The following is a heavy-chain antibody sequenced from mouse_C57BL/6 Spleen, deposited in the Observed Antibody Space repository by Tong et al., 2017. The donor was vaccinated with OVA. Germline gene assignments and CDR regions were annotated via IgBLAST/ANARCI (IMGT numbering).Heavy chain of an antibody. D-gene: IGHD2-12*01. Sequence: EVQLQESGGGLVQPGGSMKLSCVASGFTFSNYWMNWVRQSPEKGLEWVAQIRLKSDNYATHYAESVKGRFTISRDDSKSSVYLQMNNLRAEDTGIYYCTVSDDDFDYWGQGTTLTVSS. CDR2: IRLKSDNYAT. J-gene: IGHJ2*01. CDR3: TVSDDDFDY. V-gene: IGHV6-3*01. CDR1: GFTFSNYW.